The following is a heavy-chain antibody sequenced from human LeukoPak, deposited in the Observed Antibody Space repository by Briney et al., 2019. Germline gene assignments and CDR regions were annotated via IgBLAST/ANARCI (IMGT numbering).Heavy chain of an antibody. Sequence: GGSLRLSCAASGFTFSAYAMTWVRQPPGKGLEWVSAISGSGGSTYYANSVKGRFTISRDNSKDTLYLQMNSLRAEDTAVYYCAKDSRIPAGGTEPSDYWGQGTLVTVSS. CDR1: GFTFSAYA. D-gene: IGHD6-13*01. CDR2: ISGSGGST. J-gene: IGHJ4*02. CDR3: AKDSRIPAGGTEPSDY. V-gene: IGHV3-23*01.